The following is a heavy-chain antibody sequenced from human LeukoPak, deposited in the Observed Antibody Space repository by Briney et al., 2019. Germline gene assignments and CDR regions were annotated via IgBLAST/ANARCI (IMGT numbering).Heavy chain of an antibody. Sequence: PGGSLRLSCAASGFTFSSYAMSWVRQAPGKGLEWVSGISGSGNKTYYGDSVKGRFTISRDNSKNTLYLEMSGLRVEDTAIYYCAKSRRVGVMTPADYWGQGTVVTVSS. J-gene: IGHJ4*02. CDR2: ISGSGNKT. CDR1: GFTFSSYA. D-gene: IGHD3-16*01. V-gene: IGHV3-23*01. CDR3: AKSRRVGVMTPADY.